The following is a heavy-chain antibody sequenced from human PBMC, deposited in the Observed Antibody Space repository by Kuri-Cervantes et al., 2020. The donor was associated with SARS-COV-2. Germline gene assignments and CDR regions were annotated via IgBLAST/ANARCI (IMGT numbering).Heavy chain of an antibody. CDR2: VYYSGTT. CDR3: ARGGGNFLTSDWCFDL. J-gene: IGHJ2*01. Sequence: SETLSLTCTVSGGSTSSQSYYWGWIRQPPGKGLEWIGSVYYSGTTYYNPSLKSRVTISLDTSKNQLSLNLNSVTAADTAVYYCARGGGNFLTSDWCFDLWGRGTLVTVSS. CDR1: GGSTSSQSYY. D-gene: IGHD4-23*01. V-gene: IGHV4-39*07.